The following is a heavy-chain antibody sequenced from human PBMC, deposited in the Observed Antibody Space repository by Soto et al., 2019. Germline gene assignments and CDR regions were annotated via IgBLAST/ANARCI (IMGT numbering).Heavy chain of an antibody. CDR2: IYPGDSDT. V-gene: IGHV5-51*01. J-gene: IGHJ5*02. CDR1: GYSFTSYW. CDR3: ARQPEYSSSSLGPWFDP. Sequence: GESLKISCKGSGYSFTSYWIGWVRQMPGKGMEWMGIIYPGDSDTRYSPSFQGQVTISADKSISTAYLQWSSLKASDTAMYYCARQPEYSSSSLGPWFDPWGQGTLVTVSS. D-gene: IGHD6-6*01.